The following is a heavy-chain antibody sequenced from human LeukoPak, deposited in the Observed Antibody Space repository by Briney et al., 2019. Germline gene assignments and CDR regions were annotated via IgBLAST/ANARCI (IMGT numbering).Heavy chain of an antibody. D-gene: IGHD4-11*01. V-gene: IGHV4-30-2*01. CDR3: ARWDHDYMGAFDI. Sequence: GYIYHSASTYYNPSLKSRVTISVDRSKNQFSLKLSSVTAADTAVYYCARWDHDYMGAFDIWGQGTMVTVSS. CDR2: IYHSAST. J-gene: IGHJ3*02.